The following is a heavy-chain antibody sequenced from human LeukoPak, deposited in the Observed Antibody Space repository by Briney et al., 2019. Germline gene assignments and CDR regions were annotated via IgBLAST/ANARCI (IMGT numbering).Heavy chain of an antibody. D-gene: IGHD3-10*02. CDR3: AELGITMIGGV. CDR2: ISWNSGSI. Sequence: RPGGSLRLSCAASGFTFSSYGMSWVRQAPGKGLEWVSGISWNSGSIGYADSVKGRFTISRDNAKNSLYLQMNSLRAEDTAVYYCAELGITMIGGVWGKGTTVTISS. J-gene: IGHJ6*04. CDR1: GFTFSSYG. V-gene: IGHV3-20*04.